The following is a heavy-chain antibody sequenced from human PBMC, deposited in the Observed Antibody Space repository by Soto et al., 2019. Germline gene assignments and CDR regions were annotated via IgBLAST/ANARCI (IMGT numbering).Heavy chain of an antibody. CDR1: GGSISSGENF. D-gene: IGHD1-26*01. V-gene: IGHV4-30-4*01. J-gene: IGHJ4*02. CDR2: IHHSGST. Sequence: PSETLSLTCTVSGGSISSGENFWNWIRQSPGKGLEWIGYIHHSGSTYYNPSLKSRLTISVDTSKNQISLKLNSVTDADTAVYYCARDTGTYPYYFDYWGQGNLVTVSS. CDR3: ARDTGTYPYYFDY.